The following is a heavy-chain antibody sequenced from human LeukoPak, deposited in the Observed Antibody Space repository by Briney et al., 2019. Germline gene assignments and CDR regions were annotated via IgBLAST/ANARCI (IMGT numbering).Heavy chain of an antibody. CDR3: ARDQGYYDSGSFPRHFDY. Sequence: PGGSLRLSCAASGFTFSSYEMNWVRQAPGKGLEWVSSISSSGSTIYYSDSVKGRFTISRDNAKNSLYLQMNSLRAEDTAVYFCARDQGYYDSGSFPRHFDYWGQGTLVTVSS. CDR1: GFTFSSYE. CDR2: ISSSGSTI. V-gene: IGHV3-48*03. J-gene: IGHJ4*02. D-gene: IGHD3-10*01.